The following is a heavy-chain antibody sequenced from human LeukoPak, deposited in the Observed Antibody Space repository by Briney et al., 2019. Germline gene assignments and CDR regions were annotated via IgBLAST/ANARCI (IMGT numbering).Heavy chain of an antibody. D-gene: IGHD5-12*01. V-gene: IGHV1-18*01. CDR3: ARVSTPWLPHYYYYMDV. CDR2: ISAYNGNT. Sequence: ASVKVSCKASGYTFTSYGISWVRQVPGQGLEWMGWISAYNGNTNYAQKLQGRVTMTTDTSTSTAYMELRSLRSDDTAVYYCARVSTPWLPHYYYYMDVWGKGTTVTISS. J-gene: IGHJ6*03. CDR1: GYTFTSYG.